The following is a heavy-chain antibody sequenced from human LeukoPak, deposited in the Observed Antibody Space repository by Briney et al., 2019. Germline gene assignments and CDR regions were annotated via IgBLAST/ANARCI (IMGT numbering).Heavy chain of an antibody. CDR1: GYNFATSG. CDR3: ARDLGPYTGSYYSYYHYMDV. V-gene: IGHV1-18*01. J-gene: IGHJ6*03. D-gene: IGHD1-26*01. Sequence: ASVRVSCKAYGYNFATSGIGWVRQAPGQGLEWLGWISGYNGNTKSAPKLQGKVTMTTDTSTDTAYLELGSLRVDDTAIYYCARDLGPYTGSYYSYYHYMDVWGEGTSVTVSS. CDR2: ISGYNGNT.